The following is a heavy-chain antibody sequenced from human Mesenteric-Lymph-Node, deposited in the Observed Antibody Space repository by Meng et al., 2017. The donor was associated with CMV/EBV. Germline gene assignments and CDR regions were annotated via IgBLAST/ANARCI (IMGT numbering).Heavy chain of an antibody. J-gene: IGHJ3*02. CDR2: IYAGGDT. Sequence: GGSLRLSCAASVITVSSNYMSWVRQAPGKGLEWVSVIYAGGDTYYADSVKGRFTISRDTSKNTVYLQMNSLRADDTAFYYCARDLPVAGARVGAFDIWGQGTMVTVSS. CDR1: VITVSSNY. V-gene: IGHV3-66*02. D-gene: IGHD6-19*01. CDR3: ARDLPVAGARVGAFDI.